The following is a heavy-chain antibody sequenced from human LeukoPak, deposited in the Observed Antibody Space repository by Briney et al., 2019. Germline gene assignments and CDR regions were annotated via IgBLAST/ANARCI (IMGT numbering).Heavy chain of an antibody. CDR3: ARGRAVDI. Sequence: GGSLRLSCEASGFTFSDYWMTWVRQAPGKGLEWVANIKPDDSEIYYADSVKGRFTISRDNAKSSVYLQMNNLRAEDTAIYYCARGRAVDIWGRGTMVTVSS. CDR1: GFTFSDYW. CDR2: IKPDDSEI. V-gene: IGHV3-7*04. J-gene: IGHJ3*02.